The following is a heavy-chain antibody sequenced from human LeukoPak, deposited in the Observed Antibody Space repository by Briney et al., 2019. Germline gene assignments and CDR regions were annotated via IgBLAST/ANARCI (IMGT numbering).Heavy chain of an antibody. D-gene: IGHD1-26*01. CDR2: ISGSGGST. CDR1: GFTFSSYG. CDR3: AKSSVGATVDDAFDI. Sequence: GGSLRLSCAASGFTFSSYGMSWVRQAPGKGLEWVSAISGSGGSTYYADSVKGRFTISRDNSKNTLYPQMNSLRAEDTAVYYCAKSSVGATVDDAFDIWGQGTMVTVSS. J-gene: IGHJ3*02. V-gene: IGHV3-23*01.